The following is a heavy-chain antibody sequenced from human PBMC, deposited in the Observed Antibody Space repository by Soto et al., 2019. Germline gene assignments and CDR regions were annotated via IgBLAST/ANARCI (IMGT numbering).Heavy chain of an antibody. D-gene: IGHD2-15*01. CDR1: GFTFSNYG. J-gene: IGHJ4*02. Sequence: QVQLVESGGGVVQPGRSLRLSCAGSGFTFSNYGLHWVRQASGKGLEWVAVISYDGSHKYYADSVKGRFNISRDNSNNMLYRQMVSLRAEDTAVYYCAKDGAPRYCGRSSCHPAGAYWGQGTLGTVSS. CDR3: AKDGAPRYCGRSSCHPAGAY. V-gene: IGHV3-30*18. CDR2: ISYDGSHK.